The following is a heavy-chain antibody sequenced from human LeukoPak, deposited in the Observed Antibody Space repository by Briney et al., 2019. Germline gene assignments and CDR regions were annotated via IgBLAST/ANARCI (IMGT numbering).Heavy chain of an antibody. J-gene: IGHJ4*02. CDR3: ARYGAYYDILTGRFDY. V-gene: IGHV4-59*01. CDR1: GGSISSYY. D-gene: IGHD3-9*01. CDR2: IYYSGST. Sequence: SETLSLTCTVSGGSISSYYWSWIRQPPGKGLEWTGYIYYSGSTNYNPSLKSRVTISVDTSKNQFSLKLSSVTAADTAVYYCARYGAYYDILTGRFDYWGQGTLVTVSS.